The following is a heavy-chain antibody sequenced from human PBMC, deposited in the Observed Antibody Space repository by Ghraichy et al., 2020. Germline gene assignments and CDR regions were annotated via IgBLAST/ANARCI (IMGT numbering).Heavy chain of an antibody. J-gene: IGHJ4*02. Sequence: SQTLSLTCAVYGGSFSGYYWSWIRQPPGKGLEWIGEINHSGSTNYNPSLKSRVTISVDTSKNQFSLKLSSVTAADTAVYYCARYRHWIPYSSGWSYFDYWGQGTLVTVSS. D-gene: IGHD6-19*01. V-gene: IGHV4-34*01. CDR1: GGSFSGYY. CDR2: INHSGST. CDR3: ARYRHWIPYSSGWSYFDY.